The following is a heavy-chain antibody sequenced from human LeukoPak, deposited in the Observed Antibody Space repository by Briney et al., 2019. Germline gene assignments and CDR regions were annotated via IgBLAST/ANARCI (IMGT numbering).Heavy chain of an antibody. Sequence: GGSLRLSCAASGFTFSAYAMTWVRQGPGTGLECVSTIATSDAYTYYADSVQGRFTISRDNSRNTLYLQMDSLRAEDTAIYYCAKALRQQPRAYDYWGQGTLVTVSS. CDR1: GFTFSAYA. CDR2: IATSDAYT. J-gene: IGHJ4*02. CDR3: AKALRQQPRAYDY. D-gene: IGHD6-13*01. V-gene: IGHV3-23*01.